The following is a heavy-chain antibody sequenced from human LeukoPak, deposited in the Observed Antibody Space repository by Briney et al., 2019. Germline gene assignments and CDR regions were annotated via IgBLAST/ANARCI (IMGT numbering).Heavy chain of an antibody. CDR3: ARGIAVAGTGWFDP. D-gene: IGHD6-19*01. CDR2: IYTSGST. CDR1: GGSISSGSYY. J-gene: IGHJ5*02. Sequence: SETLSLTCTVSGGSISSGSYYWSWIRQPAGKGLEWIGRIYTSGSTNYNPSLKSRVTISVDTSKNQFSLKLSSVTAADTAVYYCARGIAVAGTGWFDPWGQGTLVTVSS. V-gene: IGHV4-61*02.